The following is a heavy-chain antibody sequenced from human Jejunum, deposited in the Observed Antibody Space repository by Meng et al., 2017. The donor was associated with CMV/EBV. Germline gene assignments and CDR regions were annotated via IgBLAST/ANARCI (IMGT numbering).Heavy chain of an antibody. Sequence: SGATAGFRLRYYSMSWVRQAPGKGLEWVSTITGSATYIYYADSVKGRFTISRDNVKDSVYLQMNSLRADDTAVYYCARTRSGHVYWGQGTLVTVSS. V-gene: IGHV3-21*01. CDR2: ITGSATYI. CDR3: ARTRSGHVY. CDR1: GFRLRYYS. J-gene: IGHJ4*02.